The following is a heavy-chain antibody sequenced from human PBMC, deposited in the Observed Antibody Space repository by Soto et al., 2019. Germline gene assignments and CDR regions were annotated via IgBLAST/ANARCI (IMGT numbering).Heavy chain of an antibody. CDR2: IYRSGST. D-gene: IGHD5-18*01. CDR3: ARQLWGLGNWFDP. V-gene: IGHV4-59*08. CDR1: GGSISTYY. Sequence: PSETLSLTCTVSGGSISTYYWSWIRQPPGKGLEWIGYIYRSGSTYYNPSLKSRVTISVDTSKNQFSLKLSSVTAADTAVYYCARQLWGLGNWFDPWGQGTLVTVSS. J-gene: IGHJ5*02.